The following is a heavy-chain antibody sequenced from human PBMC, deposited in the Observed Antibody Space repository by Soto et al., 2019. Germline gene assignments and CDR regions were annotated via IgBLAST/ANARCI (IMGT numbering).Heavy chain of an antibody. J-gene: IGHJ4*02. CDR3: AREAAAGPFDY. Sequence: ASVKVSCKASGYTFTNNDINWVRQATGQGPEWMGWINPKSGSTYYADSVKGRFTISRDNSKNTLYLQMNSLRAEDTAVYYCAREAAAGPFDYWGQGTLVTVSS. D-gene: IGHD6-13*01. V-gene: IGHV1-8*01. CDR2: INPKSGST. CDR1: GYTFTNND.